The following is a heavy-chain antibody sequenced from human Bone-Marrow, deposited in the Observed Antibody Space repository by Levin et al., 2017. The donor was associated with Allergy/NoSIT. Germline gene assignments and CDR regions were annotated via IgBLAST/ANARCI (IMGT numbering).Heavy chain of an antibody. D-gene: IGHD3-3*01. CDR2: ISAYNGNT. J-gene: IGHJ5*02. Sequence: ASVKVSCKASGYTFTSYGISWVRQAPGQGLEWMGWISAYNGNTNYAQKLQGRVTMTTDTSTSTAYMELRSLRSDDTAVYYCARDFGGFWSGPLDGNWFDPWGQGTLVTVSS. CDR1: GYTFTSYG. CDR3: ARDFGGFWSGPLDGNWFDP. V-gene: IGHV1-18*01.